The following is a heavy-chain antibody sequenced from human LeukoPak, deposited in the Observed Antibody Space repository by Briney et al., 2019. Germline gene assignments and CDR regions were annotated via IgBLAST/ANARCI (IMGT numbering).Heavy chain of an antibody. D-gene: IGHD2-15*01. CDR1: GGSISSSSYS. V-gene: IGHV4-39*01. J-gene: IGHJ5*02. Sequence: KPSETLSLTCTVSGGSISSSSYSWGWIRQPPGKGLEWIGSIYYSGSTYYNPSLKSRVTISVDTSKNQFSLKLSSVTAADTAVYYCAGHERRTGALLSWGQGTLVTVSS. CDR2: IYYSGST. CDR3: AGHERRTGALLS.